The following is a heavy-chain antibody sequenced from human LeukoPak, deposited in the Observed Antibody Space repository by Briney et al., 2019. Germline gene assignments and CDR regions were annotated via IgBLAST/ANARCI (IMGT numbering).Heavy chain of an antibody. CDR2: IYTSGST. CDR3: GSGYSYGYSYYYYGMDV. CDR1: GGSISSGSYY. J-gene: IGHJ6*02. D-gene: IGHD5-18*01. Sequence: SETLSLTCPVSGGSISSGSYYWSWIRQPAGKGLEWIGRIYTSGSTSYNPSLKSRVTISVDTSKNQFSLKLSSVTAADTAVYYCGSGYSYGYSYYYYGMDVWGQGTTVTVSS. V-gene: IGHV4-61*02.